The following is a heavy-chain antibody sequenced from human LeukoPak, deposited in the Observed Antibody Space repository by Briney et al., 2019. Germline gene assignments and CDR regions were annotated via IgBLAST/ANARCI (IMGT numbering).Heavy chain of an antibody. D-gene: IGHD3-9*01. V-gene: IGHV4-61*05. J-gene: IGHJ4*02. Sequence: SETLSLTCSVSGDSISSSSSYWGWIRQPPGKGLEWIGYIYYSGSTNYNPSLKSRVTISVDTSKNQFSLKLSSVTAADTAVYYCARVGYFDWLTTDYWGQGTLVTVSS. CDR1: GDSISSSSSY. CDR3: ARVGYFDWLTTDY. CDR2: IYYSGST.